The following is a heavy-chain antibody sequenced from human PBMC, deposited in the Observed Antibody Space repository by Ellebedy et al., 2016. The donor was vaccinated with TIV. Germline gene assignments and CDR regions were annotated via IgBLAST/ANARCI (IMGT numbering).Heavy chain of an antibody. CDR3: ARHVSGSGETNWFDP. V-gene: IGHV5-10-1*01. Sequence: GESLKISCKGSGYSFTSYWISWVRQMPGKGLEWMGRIDPSDSYTNYSPSFQGHVTISADKSISTAYLQWSSLKASDTAMYYCARHVSGSGETNWFDPWGQGTLVTVSS. D-gene: IGHD2-15*01. J-gene: IGHJ5*02. CDR1: GYSFTSYW. CDR2: IDPSDSYT.